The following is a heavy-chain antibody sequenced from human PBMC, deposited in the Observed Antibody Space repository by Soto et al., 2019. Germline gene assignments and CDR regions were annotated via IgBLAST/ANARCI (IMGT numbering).Heavy chain of an antibody. J-gene: IGHJ6*02. Sequence: PEETLSLTCTVSGGSISSYYWSWIRQPPGKGLEWIGYIYYSGTTNYNPSLKSRVTISVDTSTNQFSLKLSSVTAADTAIYYCARGAYKYYYYGMDVWGQGTTVTVSS. CDR2: IYYSGTT. V-gene: IGHV4-59*01. CDR1: GGSISSYY. D-gene: IGHD1-1*01. CDR3: ARGAYKYYYYGMDV.